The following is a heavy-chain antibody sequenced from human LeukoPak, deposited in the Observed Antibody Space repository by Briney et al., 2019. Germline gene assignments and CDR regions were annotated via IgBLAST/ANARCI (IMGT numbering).Heavy chain of an antibody. CDR2: IYHSGST. D-gene: IGHD3-22*01. Sequence: PSETLSLTCAVYGGSFSGYYWSWIRQPAGKGLEWIGEIYHSGSTNSNPSLKSRVTISVDTSKNQFSLKLSSVTAADTAVYYCARVKTTMIVATRAFDIWGQGTMVTVSS. CDR3: ARVKTTMIVATRAFDI. CDR1: GGSFSGYY. J-gene: IGHJ3*02. V-gene: IGHV4-34*01.